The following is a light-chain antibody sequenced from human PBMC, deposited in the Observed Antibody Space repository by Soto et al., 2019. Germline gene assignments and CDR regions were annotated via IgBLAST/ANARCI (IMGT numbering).Light chain of an antibody. J-gene: IGKJ5*01. CDR2: GAS. Sequence: EIVLTQSPGTLYLSPGERASRSCRASQSVSSCYLAWYQQKPGQPPRLLIYGASSRATGIPDRFSGRGSWTDFTLTSSRLEPEDFAVFYCQHYDSLPITCGQGTRLEIK. CDR1: QSVSSCY. CDR3: QHYDSLPIT. V-gene: IGKV3-20*01.